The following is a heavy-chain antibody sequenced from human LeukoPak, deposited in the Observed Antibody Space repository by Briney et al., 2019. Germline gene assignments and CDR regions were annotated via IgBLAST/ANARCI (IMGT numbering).Heavy chain of an antibody. CDR3: ARRSGSMYYYGMDV. Sequence: GASVTVSCKASGYTFTNYFMHWVRQAPGQGLEWMGWISAYNGNTNYAQKLQGRVTMTTDTSTSTAYMELRSLRSDDTAVYYCARRSGSMYYYGMDVWGQGTTVTVSS. CDR2: ISAYNGNT. J-gene: IGHJ6*02. CDR1: GYTFTNYF. V-gene: IGHV1-18*04. D-gene: IGHD1-26*01.